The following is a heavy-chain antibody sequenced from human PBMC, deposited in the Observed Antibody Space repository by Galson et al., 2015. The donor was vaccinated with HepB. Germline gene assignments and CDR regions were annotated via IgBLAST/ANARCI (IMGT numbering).Heavy chain of an antibody. J-gene: IGHJ4*02. CDR2: INPSGGST. CDR1: GYTFTSYY. V-gene: IGHV1-46*01. D-gene: IGHD5-24*01. Sequence: SVKVSCKASGYTFTSYYMHWVRQAPGQGLEWVGIINPSGGSTSYAQKFQGRVTMTRDTSTSTVYMELSSLRSEDTAVYYCAREAATTLSGRDGYNEVGGIDYWGQGTLVTVSS. CDR3: AREAATTLSGRDGYNEVGGIDY.